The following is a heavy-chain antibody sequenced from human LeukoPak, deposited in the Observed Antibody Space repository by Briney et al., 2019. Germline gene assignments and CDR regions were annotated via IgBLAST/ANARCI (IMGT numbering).Heavy chain of an antibody. CDR3: ESRRKAYQLLSKWYFDL. D-gene: IGHD2-2*01. J-gene: IGHJ2*01. V-gene: IGHV4-34*01. CDR1: GGSFSGYY. Sequence: SETLSLTCAVYGGSFSGYYWSWIRQLPGKGLEWIGEINHSGSTNYNPSLKSRVTISVDTSKNQFSLKLSSVTAADTAVYYCESRRKAYQLLSKWYFDLWGRGTLVTVSS. CDR2: INHSGST.